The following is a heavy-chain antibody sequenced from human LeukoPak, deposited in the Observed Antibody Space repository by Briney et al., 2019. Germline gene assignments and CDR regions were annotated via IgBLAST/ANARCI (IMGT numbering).Heavy chain of an antibody. D-gene: IGHD2-2*01. CDR3: ARGGWSLGYCSSSSCLDWFDP. CDR2: INPSGGST. J-gene: IGHJ5*02. CDR1: GYTFTSYY. V-gene: IGHV1-46*01. Sequence: GASVKVSCKASGYTFTSYYMHWVRQAPGQGLEWMGIINPSGGSTSYAQKFQGRVTMTRDTSTSTVYMELSRLRSDDTAVYYCARGGWSLGYCSSSSCLDWFDPWGQGTLVTVSS.